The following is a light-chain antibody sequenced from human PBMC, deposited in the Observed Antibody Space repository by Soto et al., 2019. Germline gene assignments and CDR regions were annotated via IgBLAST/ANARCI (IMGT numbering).Light chain of an antibody. V-gene: IGLV2-18*01. CDR2: DVS. CDR3: NLYISSGTYL. CDR1: SSDVGSYNR. Sequence: QSALTQPPSVSGSPGQSVTISCTGTSSDVGSYNRVSWYQQPPGRAPKLMICDVSNRPSGVPDRFSGSKSGTTASLTISGLQAEDEADYYCNLYISSGTYLFGTGTKVTVL. J-gene: IGLJ1*01.